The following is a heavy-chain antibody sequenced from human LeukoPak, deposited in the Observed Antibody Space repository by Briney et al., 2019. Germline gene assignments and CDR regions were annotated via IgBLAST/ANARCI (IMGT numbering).Heavy chain of an antibody. CDR1: GGSISSYY. CDR3: ARGDYYDSNFDY. V-gene: IGHV4-4*07. D-gene: IGHD3-22*01. J-gene: IGHJ4*02. Sequence: SETLSLTCTVSGGSISSYYWSWFRQPAGKGLEWIGRIYITGSTNYNPSLKSRVTMSVDTSKSQFSLRLSSVTAADTAVYYCARGDYYDSNFDYWGQGTLVTVSS. CDR2: IYITGST.